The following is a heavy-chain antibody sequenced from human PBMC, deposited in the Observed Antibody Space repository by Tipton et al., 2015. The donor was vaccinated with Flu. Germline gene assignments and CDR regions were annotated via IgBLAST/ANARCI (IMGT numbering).Heavy chain of an antibody. V-gene: IGHV4-34*01. CDR1: GGSFGDHY. CDR2: INHSGST. J-gene: IGHJ3*01. D-gene: IGHD3-9*01. Sequence: TLSLTCSVSGGSFGDHYWSWLRQSPVRGLEWIGEINHSGSTNYNSSLKSRLTISLDKSKNQFSLKLTSVTAADTGVYYCARERANIVPRYFAWVSGAYGAFDVWGQGTVVIVSS. CDR3: ARERANIVPRYFAWVSGAYGAFDV.